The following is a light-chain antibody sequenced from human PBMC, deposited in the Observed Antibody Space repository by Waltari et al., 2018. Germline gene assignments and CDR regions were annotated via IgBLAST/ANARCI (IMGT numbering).Light chain of an antibody. J-gene: IGKJ2*01. CDR1: QSVLYSSNNKNY. CDR2: WAS. Sequence: DIVMTQSPDSLDVSLGERATINCKHSQSVLYSSNNKNYLAWYQQKPGQPPKLLIYWASTRESGVPDRFSGSGSGTDFTLTISSLQAEDVAVYDCQQYYSTQTFGQGTKLEIK. CDR3: QQYYSTQT. V-gene: IGKV4-1*01.